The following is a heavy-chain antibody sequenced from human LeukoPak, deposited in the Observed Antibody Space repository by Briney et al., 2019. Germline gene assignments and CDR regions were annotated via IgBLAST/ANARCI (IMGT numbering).Heavy chain of an antibody. J-gene: IGHJ4*02. V-gene: IGHV3-23*01. Sequence: GGSLRLSCVASGFTFNRYGMSWVRQAPGKGLEWVSGISASGGSIYYADSVKGRFTISRDNPKNTLYLQLSSLRVEDTAVYYCAKSWREDGDYWSFNYWGQGTLVTVSS. D-gene: IGHD4-17*01. CDR2: ISASGGSI. CDR1: GFTFNRYG. CDR3: AKSWREDGDYWSFNY.